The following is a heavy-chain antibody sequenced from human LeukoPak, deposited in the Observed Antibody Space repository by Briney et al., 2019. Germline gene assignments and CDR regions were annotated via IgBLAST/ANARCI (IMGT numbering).Heavy chain of an antibody. J-gene: IGHJ2*01. CDR2: IYHSGST. CDR3: ARGGSSGYYPSPFDL. V-gene: IGHV4-30-2*01. CDR1: GGSISSGGYS. Sequence: SETLSLTCAVSGGSISSGGYSWSWIRQPPGKGLEWIGYIYHSGSTYYNPSLKSRVTISVDRSKNQFSLKLSSETAADTAVYYCARGGSSGYYPSPFDLWGRGTLVTVSS. D-gene: IGHD3-22*01.